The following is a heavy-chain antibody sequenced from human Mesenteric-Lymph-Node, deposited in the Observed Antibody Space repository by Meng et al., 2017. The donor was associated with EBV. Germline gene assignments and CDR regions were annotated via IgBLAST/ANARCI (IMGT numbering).Heavy chain of an antibody. CDR1: GFSISPDG. D-gene: IGHD1/OR15-1a*01. Sequence: DVQLVESGGGLVKPGGSLRLSCAASGFSISPDGMNWVRQAPGKGLEWVSSISSTGSNKYYAESVQGRFTISRDNAKNSLYLQMNSLRAGDTAVYFCASDQQIPFAHWGLGTLVTVSS. V-gene: IGHV3-21*01. CDR3: ASDQQIPFAH. J-gene: IGHJ5*02. CDR2: ISSTGSNK.